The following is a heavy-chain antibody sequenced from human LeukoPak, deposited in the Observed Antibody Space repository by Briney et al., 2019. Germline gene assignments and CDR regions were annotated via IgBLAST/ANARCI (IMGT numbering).Heavy chain of an antibody. CDR1: GCTFTSYG. CDR3: AREFGPDNWFDP. J-gene: IGHJ5*02. D-gene: IGHD3-10*01. V-gene: IGHV1-18*01. CDR2: ITAYNGNT. Sequence: GGSVKVSCKATGCTFTSYGISWVRQAPGQGLEWMGWITAYNGNTNYAQKLQGRVTMTTDTSTSTAYMELRSLRSDDTAVYYCAREFGPDNWFDPWGQGTLVTVSS.